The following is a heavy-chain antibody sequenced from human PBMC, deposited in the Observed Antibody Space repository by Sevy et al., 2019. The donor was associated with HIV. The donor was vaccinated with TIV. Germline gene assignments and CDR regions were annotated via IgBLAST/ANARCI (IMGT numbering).Heavy chain of an antibody. CDR3: TRWKGDQSLFDY. J-gene: IGHJ4*02. D-gene: IGHD1-1*01. Sequence: GGSLRLSCAASGFTFGDYAMNWVRQAPGKGLEWVAFLKSKASGGTLHHAASVQGRFTISRDDSKNIAYLPMNDLKTEETAGYYCTRWKGDQSLFDYWGQGALVTVSS. CDR2: LKSKASGGTL. V-gene: IGHV3-49*04. CDR1: GFTFGDYA.